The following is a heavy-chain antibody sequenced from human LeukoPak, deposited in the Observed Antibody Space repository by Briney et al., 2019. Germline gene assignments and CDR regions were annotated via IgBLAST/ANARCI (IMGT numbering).Heavy chain of an antibody. J-gene: IGHJ4*02. CDR1: GGSVSSSRYY. V-gene: IGHV4-39*01. CDR2: IYYTGST. D-gene: IGHD5-12*01. Sequence: SEXLSLTCPVSGGSVSSSRYYWGWIRQPPGKGLEWIGSIYYTGSTYDKPALKSRCTICVDAAKNKHTRKLSSVTAADTAVYYCARPRRIGYSGYDDGDYWGQGTLVTVSS. CDR3: ARPRRIGYSGYDDGDY.